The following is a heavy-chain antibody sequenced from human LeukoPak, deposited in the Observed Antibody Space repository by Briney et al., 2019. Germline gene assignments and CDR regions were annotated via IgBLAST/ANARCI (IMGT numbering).Heavy chain of an antibody. CDR3: ARDGYYYGSGSYYNNWFDP. J-gene: IGHJ5*02. V-gene: IGHV1-18*04. CDR1: GYTFTSYG. D-gene: IGHD3-10*01. CDR2: ISAYNGNT. Sequence: ASVKVSCKASGYTFTSYGISWVRQAPGQGLEWMGWISAYNGNTNYAQKLQGRVTMTTDTSTSTAYMELRSLRSDDTAVYYCARDGYYYGSGSYYNNWFDPWGQGTLVTVSS.